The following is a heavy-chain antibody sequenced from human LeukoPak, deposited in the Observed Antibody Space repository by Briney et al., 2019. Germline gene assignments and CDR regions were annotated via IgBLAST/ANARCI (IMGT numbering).Heavy chain of an antibody. CDR3: ARGSYNSGCLIDY. V-gene: IGHV3-21*01. CDR2: ITSSRSNK. J-gene: IGHJ4*02. Sequence: GGSLRLSCAASGFTFSSYSMNWVRQAPGKGLEWVSSITSSRSNKYYAGSVKGRFTISRDTAKNSLYLQMNSLRAEDTAVYYCARGSYNSGCLIDYWGQGTLVTVSS. CDR1: GFTFSSYS. D-gene: IGHD6-19*01.